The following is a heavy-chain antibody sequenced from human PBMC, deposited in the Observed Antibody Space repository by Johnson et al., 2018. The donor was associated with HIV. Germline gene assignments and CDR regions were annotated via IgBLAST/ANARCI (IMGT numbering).Heavy chain of an antibody. V-gene: IGHV3-30*02. D-gene: IGHD5-18*01. J-gene: IGHJ3*02. Sequence: QVQLVESGGGVVQPGGSLRLSCAASGFTFSSYGMHWVRQAPGKGLEWVAFIRYDGSNKYYADSLKGRFTISRDNSKNTLYLEMNSLRAEDTAVYYCTRLPSGYSRDAFDIWGQGTMVTVS. CDR1: GFTFSSYG. CDR2: IRYDGSNK. CDR3: TRLPSGYSRDAFDI.